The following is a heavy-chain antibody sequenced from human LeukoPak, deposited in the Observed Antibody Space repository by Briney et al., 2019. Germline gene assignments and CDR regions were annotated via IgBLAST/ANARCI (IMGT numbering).Heavy chain of an antibody. CDR2: INPSGGST. CDR3: ARERGPRDLQQSYYYYYMDV. D-gene: IGHD4-11*01. V-gene: IGHV1-46*03. CDR1: VYTFTSYY. J-gene: IGHJ6*03. Sequence: GASVKVSCKASVYTFTSYYMHWVRQAPGQGLEWMGIINPSGGSTSYAQKFQGRVTMTRDTSPSTVYMELSSLRSEDTAVYYCARERGPRDLQQSYYYYYMDVWGKGTTVTVSS.